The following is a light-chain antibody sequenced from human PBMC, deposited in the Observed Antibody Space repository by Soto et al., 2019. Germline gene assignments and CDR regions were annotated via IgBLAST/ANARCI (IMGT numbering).Light chain of an antibody. CDR1: SSDVGGYNY. J-gene: IGLJ1*01. Sequence: QSALTQPASVSGSPGQSITIYCTGTSSDVGGYNYVSWYQQHPSKAPKLMIYDVSNRPSGVSNRFSGSKSGNTASLTISGLQAEDEADYYCSSYTSSSTYYVFGTGTKLTVL. V-gene: IGLV2-14*01. CDR2: DVS. CDR3: SSYTSSSTYYV.